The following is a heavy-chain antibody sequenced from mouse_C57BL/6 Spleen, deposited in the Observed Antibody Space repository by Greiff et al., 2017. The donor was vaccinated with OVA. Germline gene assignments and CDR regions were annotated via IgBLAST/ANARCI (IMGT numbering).Heavy chain of an antibody. V-gene: IGHV1-15*01. CDR3: TIFGFAY. CDR2: IDPETGGT. J-gene: IGHJ3*01. Sequence: VKLQESGAELVRPGASVTLSCKASGYTFTDYEMHWVKQTPVHGLEWIGAIDPETGGTAYNQKFKGKAILTADKSSSTAYMELRSLTSEDSAVYYCTIFGFAYWGQGTLVTVSA. CDR1: GYTFTDYE.